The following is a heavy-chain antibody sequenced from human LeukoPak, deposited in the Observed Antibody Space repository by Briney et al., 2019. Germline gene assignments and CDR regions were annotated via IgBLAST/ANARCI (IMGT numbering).Heavy chain of an antibody. J-gene: IGHJ6*03. Sequence: GGSLRLSCAASGFTFSSYSMNWVRQAPGKGLEWVSSISSSSSYIYYADSVKGRFTISRDNAKNSLYLQMNSLRAEDTAVYYCARDTVYYGSGSYYIQGYYYYYMDVWAKGTTVTVSS. CDR2: ISSSSSYI. V-gene: IGHV3-21*01. CDR3: ARDTVYYGSGSYYIQGYYYYYMDV. CDR1: GFTFSSYS. D-gene: IGHD3-10*01.